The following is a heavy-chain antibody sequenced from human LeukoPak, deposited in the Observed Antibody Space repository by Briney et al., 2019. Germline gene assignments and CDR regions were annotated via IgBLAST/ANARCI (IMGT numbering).Heavy chain of an antibody. CDR3: ARVLLERPGIDSFDL. CDR2: LSSDFTTT. J-gene: IGHJ3*01. D-gene: IGHD1-1*01. V-gene: IGHV3-48*01. CDR1: GFTLSGYS. Sequence: GGSLRLSCAASGFTLSGYSMDWVRQAPGKGLEWVSHLSSDFTTTYYANSVKGRFTISRDKAKNSLYLQMNSVRAEDSAVYYCARVLLERPGIDSFDLWGQGTMVTVSS.